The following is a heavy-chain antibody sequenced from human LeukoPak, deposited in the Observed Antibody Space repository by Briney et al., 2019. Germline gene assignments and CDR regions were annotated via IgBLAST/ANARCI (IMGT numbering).Heavy chain of an antibody. Sequence: PSQTLSLTCTVSGGSISSGGYYCSWLRQHPGKGLEWIGSIYYSGSTYYNPSLKSRVTISVDTSKNQFSLKLSSVTAADTAVYYCARERARPRRSFDYWGQGTLVTVSS. CDR2: IYYSGST. D-gene: IGHD3-10*01. CDR3: ARERARPRRSFDY. CDR1: GGSISSGGYY. V-gene: IGHV4-31*03. J-gene: IGHJ4*02.